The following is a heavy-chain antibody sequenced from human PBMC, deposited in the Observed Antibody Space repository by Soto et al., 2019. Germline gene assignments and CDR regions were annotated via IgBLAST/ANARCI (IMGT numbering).Heavy chain of an antibody. V-gene: IGHV3-23*01. Sequence: GGSLRLSCAASGFTFSSYAMSWVRQAPGKGLEWVSAISGSSGNTYYADSVKGRFTISRDNAKNTLYLQMNSLRAEDTVFFFCARSLGLAEARDWLAPWGQGTLVTVSS. J-gene: IGHJ5*02. CDR1: GFTFSSYA. CDR2: ISGSSGNT. CDR3: ARSLGLAEARDWLAP.